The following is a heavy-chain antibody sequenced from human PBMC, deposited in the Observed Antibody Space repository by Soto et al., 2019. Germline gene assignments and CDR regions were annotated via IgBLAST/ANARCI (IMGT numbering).Heavy chain of an antibody. CDR1: GGSISSGGYY. CDR2: IYYSGST. D-gene: IGHD2-15*01. Sequence: PSETLSLTCTVSGGSISSGGYYWSWIRQHPGKGLEWIGYIYYSGSTYYNPSLKSRVTISVDTSKNQFSLKLSSVTAADTAVYYCARVNLGYCSGGSCYYYFDYWGQGTLVTVSS. CDR3: ARVNLGYCSGGSCYYYFDY. V-gene: IGHV4-31*03. J-gene: IGHJ4*02.